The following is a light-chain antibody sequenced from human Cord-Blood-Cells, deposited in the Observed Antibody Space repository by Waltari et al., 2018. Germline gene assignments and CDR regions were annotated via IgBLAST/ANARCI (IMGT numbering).Light chain of an antibody. V-gene: IGKV1-39*01. Sequence: DIQMTQSPSFLSASVGDRVTITCRASPSISSYLNWYQQKPGKAPKLLIYAASSLQSGVPSRFSGSGSGTDFTLTISSLQPEDFATYYCQQSYSTPLTFGPGTKVDIK. CDR1: PSISSY. J-gene: IGKJ3*01. CDR3: QQSYSTPLT. CDR2: AAS.